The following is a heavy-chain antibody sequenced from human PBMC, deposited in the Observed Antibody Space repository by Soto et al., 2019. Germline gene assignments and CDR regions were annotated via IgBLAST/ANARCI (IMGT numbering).Heavy chain of an antibody. J-gene: IGHJ4*02. D-gene: IGHD3-3*01. Sequence: GESLKISCAASGFTFSSYGMHWVRQAPGKGLEWVAVISYDGSNKYYADSVKDRFTISRDNSKNTLYLQMNSLRAEDTAVYYCALVPTFDFWSGYYPIVFDYWGQGTLVTVSS. CDR3: ALVPTFDFWSGYYPIVFDY. V-gene: IGHV3-30*03. CDR1: GFTFSSYG. CDR2: ISYDGSNK.